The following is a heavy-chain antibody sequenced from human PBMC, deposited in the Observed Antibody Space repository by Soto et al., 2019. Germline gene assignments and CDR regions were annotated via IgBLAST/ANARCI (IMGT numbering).Heavy chain of an antibody. CDR2: IYHSGST. Sequence: SETLSLTXAVSGYSISSGYYWGWIRQPPGKGLEWIGSIYHSGSTYYNPSLKSRVTISVDTSKNQFSLKLSSVTAADTAVYYCVGAQDYGDFDYWGQGTLVTVSS. D-gene: IGHD4-17*01. V-gene: IGHV4-38-2*01. CDR1: GYSISSGYY. CDR3: VGAQDYGDFDY. J-gene: IGHJ4*02.